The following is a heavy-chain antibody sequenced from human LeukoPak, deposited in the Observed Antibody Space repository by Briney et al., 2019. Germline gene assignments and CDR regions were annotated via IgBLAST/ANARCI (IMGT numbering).Heavy chain of an antibody. Sequence: SETLSLTCTVSGGSVSSGSYYWGWIRQPPGKGLEWIGYIYYSGSTNCNPSLKSRVTISLDTSKNQFSLKVSSVTAADTAVYYCARGSNGWYADLWGRGTLVTVSS. CDR1: GGSVSSGSYY. CDR2: IYYSGST. V-gene: IGHV4-61*01. D-gene: IGHD6-19*01. CDR3: ARGSNGWYADL. J-gene: IGHJ2*01.